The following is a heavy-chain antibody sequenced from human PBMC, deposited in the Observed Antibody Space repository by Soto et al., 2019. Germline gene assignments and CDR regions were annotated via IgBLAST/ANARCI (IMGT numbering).Heavy chain of an antibody. J-gene: IGHJ3*02. CDR3: AREVITAAFEI. D-gene: IGHD3-16*01. V-gene: IGHV1-3*01. CDR1: GYTFTRYA. CDR2: INAGNGNT. Sequence: ASVKVSCKASGYTFTRYAIHWVRQAPGQRLEWMGWINAGNGNTKYSQKFQGRVTITRDTSATAAYMELSSLRSEDTALYYCAREVITAAFEIWGQGTMVTVSS.